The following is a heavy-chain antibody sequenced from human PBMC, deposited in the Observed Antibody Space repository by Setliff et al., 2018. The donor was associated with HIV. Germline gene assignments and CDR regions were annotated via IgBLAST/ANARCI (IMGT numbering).Heavy chain of an antibody. CDR2: IDPGDSDT. J-gene: IGHJ3*01. D-gene: IGHD3-16*01. CDR1: GYNFTNHW. CDR3: ARQYHHYDENSHYWESFDF. V-gene: IGHV5-51*01. Sequence: GDSLKISCQGSGYNFTNHWIAWMRQMPGKGLEWMGIIDPGDSDTKYNAPFQSRVTLSVDNSITTAHLQLNSLKASNSAMYFCARQYHHYDENSHYWESFDFWGQGTMVTVSS.